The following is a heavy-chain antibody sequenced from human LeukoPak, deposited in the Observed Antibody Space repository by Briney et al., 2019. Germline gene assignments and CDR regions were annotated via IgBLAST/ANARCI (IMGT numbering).Heavy chain of an antibody. V-gene: IGHV5-51*01. Sequence: GESLKISCKGSGYNFINYWIAWVRQMPGKGLEWMGIIYPGDSDTRYSPSFQGQVTISADKSISTAYLQWSSLKASDTAMYYCARYGSDAFDIWGQGTMVTVSS. CDR2: IYPGDSDT. CDR1: GYNFINYW. J-gene: IGHJ3*02. CDR3: ARYGSDAFDI. D-gene: IGHD4-17*01.